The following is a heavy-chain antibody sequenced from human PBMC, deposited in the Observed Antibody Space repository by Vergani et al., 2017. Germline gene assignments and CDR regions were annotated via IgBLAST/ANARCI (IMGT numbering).Heavy chain of an antibody. CDR2: INHSGST. CDR1: GGSFSGYY. D-gene: IGHD2-21*01. V-gene: IGHV4-34*01. Sequence: QVQLQQWGAGLLKPSETLSLTCAVYGGSFSGYYWSWIRQPPGKGLEWIGEINHSGSTNYNPSLKSRVTISVDTSKNQFSLKLSSVTAADTAVYYCARVAYSYYYMDVWGKGTTVTVSS. J-gene: IGHJ6*03. CDR3: ARVAYSYYYMDV.